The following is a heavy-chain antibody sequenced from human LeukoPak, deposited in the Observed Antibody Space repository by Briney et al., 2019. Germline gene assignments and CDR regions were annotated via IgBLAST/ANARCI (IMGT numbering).Heavy chain of an antibody. CDR1: GFTVSSNY. CDR3: AKYSSSWDGGWFDP. V-gene: IGHV3-53*01. D-gene: IGHD6-13*01. J-gene: IGHJ5*02. CDR2: IYSGGST. Sequence: PGGSLRLSCAASGFTVSSNYMSWVRQAPGKGLEWVSVIYSGGSTYYADSVKGRFTISRDNSKNTLYLQMNSLRAEDTAVYYCAKYSSSWDGGWFDPWGQGTLVTVSS.